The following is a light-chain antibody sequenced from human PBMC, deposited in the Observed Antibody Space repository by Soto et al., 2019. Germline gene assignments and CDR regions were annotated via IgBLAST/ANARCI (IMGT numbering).Light chain of an antibody. CDR3: QQYDNLPLT. J-gene: IGKJ4*01. V-gene: IGKV1-33*01. Sequence: DLQMTQSPSSLSASVGDRVTITCQASQDISNYLNWYQQKPGKAPKLLIYDVSNLETGVLSRFRGSGSGTDFTFTISSLQAEDTATYYCQQYDNLPLTFGGGTKVEIK. CDR1: QDISNY. CDR2: DVS.